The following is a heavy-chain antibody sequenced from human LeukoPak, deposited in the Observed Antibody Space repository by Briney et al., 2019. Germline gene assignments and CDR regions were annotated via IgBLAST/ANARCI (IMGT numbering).Heavy chain of an antibody. Sequence: SVKVSCKASGGTFSSYAISGVRQAPGQGLEWMGRIIPILGIANYAQKFQGRVTITADKSTSTAYMELSSLRSEDTAVYYCARGVAYDSSGYYDYYYGMDVWGQGTTVTVSS. CDR2: IIPILGIA. CDR3: ARGVAYDSSGYYDYYYGMDV. CDR1: GGTFSSYA. V-gene: IGHV1-69*04. J-gene: IGHJ6*02. D-gene: IGHD3-22*01.